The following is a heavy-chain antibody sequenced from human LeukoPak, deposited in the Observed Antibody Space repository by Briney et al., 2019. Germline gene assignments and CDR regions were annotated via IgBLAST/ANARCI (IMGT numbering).Heavy chain of an antibody. J-gene: IGHJ4*02. CDR2: INHSGST. CDR1: GGSFSGYY. Sequence: SETLSLTCAVYGGSFSGYYWSWIRQPPGKGLEWIGEINHSGSTNYNPSLKSRVTISVDTSKNQFSLKLSSVTAADTAVYYCARNVPPDYGSGSYLDYWGQGTLVTVSS. D-gene: IGHD3-10*01. V-gene: IGHV4-34*01. CDR3: ARNVPPDYGSGSYLDY.